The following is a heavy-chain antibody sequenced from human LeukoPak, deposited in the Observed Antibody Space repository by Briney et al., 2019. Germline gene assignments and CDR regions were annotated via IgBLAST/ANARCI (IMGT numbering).Heavy chain of an antibody. CDR2: ISDRSSYI. J-gene: IGHJ6*03. CDR3: ARDLGCSSTRCFRGPYYYYYLDV. V-gene: IGHV3-21*01. CDR1: GFTFSSYA. D-gene: IGHD2-2*01. Sequence: GGSLRLSCAASGFTFSSYAMNWVRQAPGRGLEWVSSISDRSSYIYYADSVKGRFTISRDNARNSLYLQMNSLRAEDTAVYYCARDLGCSSTRCFRGPYYYYYLDVWGKGTTVTVSS.